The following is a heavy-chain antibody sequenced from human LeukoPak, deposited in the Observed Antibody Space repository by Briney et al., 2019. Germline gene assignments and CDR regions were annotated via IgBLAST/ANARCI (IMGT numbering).Heavy chain of an antibody. CDR3: VKDGTVTTSSGYFDL. D-gene: IGHD4-17*01. V-gene: IGHV3-64D*09. Sequence: PGGSLRLSCXASGFTFSXXXXXXXXQAPGKXXXXXXXISSNXGSTYYADSVKGRFSISRDXSKNTLYLQMSSLRAEDTAVYYCVKDGTVTTSSGYFDLWGRGTLVTVSS. CDR1: GFTFSXXX. CDR2: ISSNXGST. J-gene: IGHJ2*01.